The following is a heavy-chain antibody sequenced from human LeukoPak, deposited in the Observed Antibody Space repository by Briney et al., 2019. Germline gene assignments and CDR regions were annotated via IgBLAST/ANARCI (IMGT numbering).Heavy chain of an antibody. CDR3: AKDRDEYSGYDAPFDY. CDR2: ISGSGGST. J-gene: IGHJ4*02. D-gene: IGHD5-12*01. V-gene: IGHV3-23*01. Sequence: GGSLRLSCAASGFTFSSYAMSWVRQAPGKGLEWVSAISGSGGSTYYADPVKGRFTISRDNSKNTLYLQMNSLRAEDTAVYYCAKDRDEYSGYDAPFDYWGQGTLVTVSS. CDR1: GFTFSSYA.